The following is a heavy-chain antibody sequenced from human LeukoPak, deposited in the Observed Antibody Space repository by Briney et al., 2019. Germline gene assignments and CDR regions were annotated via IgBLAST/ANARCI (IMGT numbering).Heavy chain of an antibody. CDR3: AKAASTKYTGYAFDI. Sequence: GGSLRLSCAASGITFTSYAVSWVRQAPGKGLEWVSGISGTGANTYYGDSVKGRFTISRDNSKNTLYLQMNSLRAEDTAVYYCAKAASTKYTGYAFDIWCQGTMVTVSS. CDR2: ISGTGANT. CDR1: GITFTSYA. V-gene: IGHV3-23*01. D-gene: IGHD5-12*01. J-gene: IGHJ3*02.